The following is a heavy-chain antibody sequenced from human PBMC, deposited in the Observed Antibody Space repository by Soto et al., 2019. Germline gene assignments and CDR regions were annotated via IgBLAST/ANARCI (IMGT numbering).Heavy chain of an antibody. V-gene: IGHV4-59*08. J-gene: IGHJ4*02. CDR1: GGSISSYY. Sequence: SETLSLTCTVSGGSISSYYWSWIRQPPGKGLEWIGYIYYSGSTNYNPSLKSRVTISVDTSKNQFSLKLSSVTAADTAVYYCARRGVGYGDYYFDYWGQGTLVTVSS. CDR2: IYYSGST. CDR3: ARRGVGYGDYYFDY. D-gene: IGHD4-17*01.